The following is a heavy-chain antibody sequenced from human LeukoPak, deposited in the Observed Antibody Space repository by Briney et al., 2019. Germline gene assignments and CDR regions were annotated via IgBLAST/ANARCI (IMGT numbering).Heavy chain of an antibody. CDR1: GFTVNGNY. Sequence: PGGSLRLSCAASGFTVNGNYMSWVRQAPEKGLEWVSVIYSDGGTYYSDYVKGRFTISRDYSKNTLYLQMISLRVEDTAVYYCARDSKGPAFWGQGTLVTVSS. J-gene: IGHJ4*02. CDR3: ARDSKGPAF. D-gene: IGHD2-15*01. CDR2: IYSDGGT. V-gene: IGHV3-53*01.